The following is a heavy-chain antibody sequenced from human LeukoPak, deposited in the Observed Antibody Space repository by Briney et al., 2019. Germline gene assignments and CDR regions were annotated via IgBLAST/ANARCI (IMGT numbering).Heavy chain of an antibody. J-gene: IGHJ4*02. CDR3: ARTSIAARRADFDS. D-gene: IGHD6-6*01. CDR1: GYTFTGYY. V-gene: IGHV1-2*02. CDR2: INPNSGGT. Sequence: GASVKVSCKASGYTFTGYYMHGVRQAPGQGLEWMGWINPNSGGTNYAQKFQGRVTLTRDTPTRTAYMELNRLTSDDTAVYYCARTSIAARRADFDSWGQGTVVSVSS.